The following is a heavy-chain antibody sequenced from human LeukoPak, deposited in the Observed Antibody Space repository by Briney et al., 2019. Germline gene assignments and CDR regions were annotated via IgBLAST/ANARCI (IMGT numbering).Heavy chain of an antibody. CDR2: ISYDGSNK. D-gene: IGHD2-8*01. J-gene: IGHJ4*02. Sequence: GGSLRLSCAASGFTFSSYGMHWVRQAPGKGLEWVAVISYDGSNKYYADSVKGRFTISRDNSKNTLYLQMNSLRAEDTAVYYCARGMVYASGYFDYWGQGTLVTVSS. V-gene: IGHV3-30*03. CDR1: GFTFSSYG. CDR3: ARGMVYASGYFDY.